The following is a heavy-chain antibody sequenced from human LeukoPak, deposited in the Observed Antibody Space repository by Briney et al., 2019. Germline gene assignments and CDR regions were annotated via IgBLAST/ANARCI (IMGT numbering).Heavy chain of an antibody. Sequence: ASVKVSCKASGYTFASYGISWARQAPGQGLEWMGWISAYNGNTNYAQKLQGRVTMTTDTSTSTAYMELRSLRPDDTAVYYCARDEGYSYRNDYWGQGTLVTVSS. D-gene: IGHD5-18*01. CDR3: ARDEGYSYRNDY. CDR1: GYTFASYG. CDR2: ISAYNGNT. V-gene: IGHV1-18*04. J-gene: IGHJ4*02.